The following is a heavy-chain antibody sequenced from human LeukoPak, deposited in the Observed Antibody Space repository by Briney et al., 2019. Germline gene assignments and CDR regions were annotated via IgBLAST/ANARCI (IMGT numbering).Heavy chain of an antibody. J-gene: IGHJ4*02. V-gene: IGHV1-2*02. CDR3: ARELGSSIGIAAAGCDY. CDR1: GYTFTGYY. CDR2: INPNSGGT. D-gene: IGHD6-13*01. Sequence: GASVKVSCKASGYTFTGYYMHWVRQAPGQGLEWMGWINPNSGGTNYAQKFQGRDTMTRDTSISTAYMELSRLRSDDTAVYYCARELGSSIGIAAAGCDYWGQGTLVTVSS.